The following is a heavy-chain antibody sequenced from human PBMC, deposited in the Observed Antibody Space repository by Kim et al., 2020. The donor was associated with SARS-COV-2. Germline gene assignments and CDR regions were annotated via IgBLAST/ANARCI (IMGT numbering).Heavy chain of an antibody. CDR3: AKTPKRYGSGSYYNVLGHWYFDL. Sequence: GGSLRLSCAASGFTFDDYAMHWVRQAPGKGLEWVSGISWNSGSIGYADSVKGRFTISRDNAKNSLYLQMNSLRAEDTALYYCAKTPKRYGSGSYYNVLGHWYFDLWGRGTLVTVSS. CDR1: GFTFDDYA. D-gene: IGHD3-10*01. V-gene: IGHV3-9*01. CDR2: ISWNSGSI. J-gene: IGHJ2*01.